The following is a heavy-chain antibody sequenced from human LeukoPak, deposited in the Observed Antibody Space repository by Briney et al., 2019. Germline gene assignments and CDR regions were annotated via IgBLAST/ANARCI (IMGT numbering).Heavy chain of an antibody. CDR2: IYRGGST. CDR3: ASGGRISS. V-gene: IGHV3-53*01. CDR1: GFTVSSNY. J-gene: IGHJ4*02. Sequence: GGSLRLSCAASGFTVSSNYMSWVRQAPGKGLEWVSVIYRGGSTKYADSVKGRFTISRDNAKNSLFLQMNSLRAEDTAVYYCASGGRISSWGEGTLVTVSS. D-gene: IGHD3-16*01.